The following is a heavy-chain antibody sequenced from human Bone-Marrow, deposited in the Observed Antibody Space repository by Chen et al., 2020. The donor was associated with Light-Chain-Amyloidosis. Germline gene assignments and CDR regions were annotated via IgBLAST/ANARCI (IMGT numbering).Heavy chain of an antibody. CDR2: IYPDDSDA. CDR3: ARRRDGYNFDY. D-gene: IGHD5-12*01. J-gene: IGHJ4*02. Sequence: IGWVRQMHGKGLEWMGVIYPDDSDASYIPSFEGQVTISADKSITNAYLQWRSLKASDTAMYYCARRRDGYNFDYWGQGTLVTVSS. V-gene: IGHV5-51*01.